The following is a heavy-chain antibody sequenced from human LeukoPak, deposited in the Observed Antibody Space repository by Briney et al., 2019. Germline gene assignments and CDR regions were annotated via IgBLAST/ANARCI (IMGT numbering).Heavy chain of an antibody. V-gene: IGHV4-59*01. CDR1: GGPTSSYY. D-gene: IGHD3-3*01. Sequence: SETLSLTCTVSGGPTSSYYWSWIRRPPGKGLEWIGYIYYSGSTNYNPSLKSRVTISVDTSKNQFSLKLSSVTAADTAVYYCAGKEVPYYDFWSGYYRYWGQGTLVTVSS. J-gene: IGHJ4*02. CDR2: IYYSGST. CDR3: AGKEVPYYDFWSGYYRY.